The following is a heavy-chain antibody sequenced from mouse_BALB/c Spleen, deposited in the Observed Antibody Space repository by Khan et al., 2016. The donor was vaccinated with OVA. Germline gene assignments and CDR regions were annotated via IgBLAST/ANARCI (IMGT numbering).Heavy chain of an antibody. D-gene: IGHD4-1*01. CDR2: ILPGRGNS. Sequence: QVQLKQSGAELMKSGASVKISCKATGYTFSSYWIEWVKQRPGHGLEWIGEILPGRGNSNYNEKFKDKATFTADKSSNIAYMQLSGLTSEDSAVYYCARGAGTTYGMDYWGQGTSVTVSS. CDR3: ARGAGTTYGMDY. CDR1: GYTFSSYW. J-gene: IGHJ4*01. V-gene: IGHV1-9*01.